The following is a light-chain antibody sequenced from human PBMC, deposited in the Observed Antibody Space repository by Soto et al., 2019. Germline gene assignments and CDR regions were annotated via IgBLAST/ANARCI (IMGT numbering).Light chain of an antibody. CDR1: SSDVGGYKY. CDR3: SSYTSSSPCV. J-gene: IGLJ1*01. CDR2: EVS. V-gene: IGLV2-14*01. Sequence: QSALTQPASVSRSPGQSITISCTGTSSDVGGYKYVSWYQQYPGKAPKLMMYEVSNRPSGVSNRFSGSKSGNTASLTISGLQAEDEADYYCSSYTSSSPCVFGTGTKVTVL.